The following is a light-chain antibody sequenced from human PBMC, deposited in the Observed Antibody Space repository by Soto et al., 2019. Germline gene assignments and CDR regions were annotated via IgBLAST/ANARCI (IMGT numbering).Light chain of an antibody. CDR3: QQYGSSLFT. Sequence: EIVLTQSPGTLSLSPGERATLSCRASQSVSSSYLALYQQKPGQAPRLLIYGASSRTTGITDRFSGSGSGRDFILTISRLEADDFAVYYCQQYGSSLFTFGPGTKVDIK. CDR2: GAS. CDR1: QSVSSSY. J-gene: IGKJ3*01. V-gene: IGKV3-20*01.